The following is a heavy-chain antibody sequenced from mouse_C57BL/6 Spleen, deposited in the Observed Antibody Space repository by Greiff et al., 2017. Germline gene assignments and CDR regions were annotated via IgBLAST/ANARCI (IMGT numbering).Heavy chain of an antibody. Sequence: VQLQQSGAELMKPGASVKLSCKATGYTFTGYWIEWVKQRPGHGLGWFGEILPGSGSTNYNEKFKGKATFTAETSSNTAYMQLSSLTTEDSAIYYCARGTVVEGAWFAYWGKGTLVTVSA. CDR3: ARGTVVEGAWFAY. V-gene: IGHV1-9*01. CDR1: GYTFTGYW. CDR2: ILPGSGST. D-gene: IGHD1-1*01. J-gene: IGHJ3*01.